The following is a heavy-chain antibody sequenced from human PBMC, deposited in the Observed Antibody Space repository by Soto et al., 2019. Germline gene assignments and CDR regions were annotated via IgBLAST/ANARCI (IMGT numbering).Heavy chain of an antibody. V-gene: IGHV4-31*01. CDR1: GGSISSGGYY. CDR2: IHYSGST. J-gene: IGHJ4*02. D-gene: IGHD3-16*01. Sequence: PSETLSLTCTVSGGSISSGGYYWSWIRQHPGKGLEWIGYIHYSGSTYYNPSLKSQVTISVDTSKNQLSLKLRSLTAADMAEYYCARMEATSIWYFDYWGQGILVTVSS. CDR3: ARMEATSIWYFDY.